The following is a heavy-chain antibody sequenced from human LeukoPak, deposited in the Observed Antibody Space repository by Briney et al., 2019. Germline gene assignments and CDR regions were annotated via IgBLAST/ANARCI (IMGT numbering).Heavy chain of an antibody. Sequence: ASVKVSCKASGYTFTSYGISWVRQAPGQGLEWMGWISAYNGNTNYAQKLQGRVTMTTDTSTSTAYMELRSLRSDDTAVYYCASGHCSSTSCYLYYYMDVWGQGTMVTVSS. V-gene: IGHV1-18*01. CDR1: GYTFTSYG. J-gene: IGHJ6*03. D-gene: IGHD2-2*03. CDR3: ASGHCSSTSCYLYYYMDV. CDR2: ISAYNGNT.